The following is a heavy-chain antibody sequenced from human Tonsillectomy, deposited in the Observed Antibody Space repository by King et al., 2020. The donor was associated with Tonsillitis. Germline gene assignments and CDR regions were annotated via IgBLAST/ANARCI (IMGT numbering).Heavy chain of an antibody. J-gene: IGHJ4*02. CDR1: GYTFTDYH. V-gene: IGHV1-2*02. CDR2: IYPNKGDK. Sequence: VQLVQSGAEVKKPGASVKVSCQASGYTFTDYHMHWVRQAPGQGLECMGWIYPNKGDKTCAQKFQGRISLTGDTSLYSVYMELTRLTSDDTALYYCVRDNWYYDYWGQGTLVTVSS. CDR3: VRDNWYYDY. D-gene: IGHD1-1*01.